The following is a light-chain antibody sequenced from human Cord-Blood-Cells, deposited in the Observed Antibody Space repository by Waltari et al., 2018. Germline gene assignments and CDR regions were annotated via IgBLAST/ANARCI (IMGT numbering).Light chain of an antibody. CDR3: QQYGSSPRYS. V-gene: IGKV3-20*01. CDR2: GAS. CDR1: QSVSSSY. J-gene: IGKJ2*03. Sequence: VLPQSPGPLSLSPGERATLSCRASQSVSSSYLAWYQQKPGQAPRPLIYGASSRATGIPDRFSGSGSGTDFTLTISRLEPEDFAVYYCQQYGSSPRYSFGQRTKLEIK.